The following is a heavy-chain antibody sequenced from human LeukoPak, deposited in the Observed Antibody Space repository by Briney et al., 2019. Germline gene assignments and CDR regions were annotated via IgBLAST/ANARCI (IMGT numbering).Heavy chain of an antibody. J-gene: IGHJ6*02. CDR2: IYYSGST. D-gene: IGHD6-13*01. CDR3: GRDPPPRGSKGMDV. CDR1: GGSISSYY. V-gene: IGHV4-59*01. Sequence: SETLSLTCTVSGGSISSYYWSWIRQPPGKGLEWIGYIYYSGSTNCNPSLKSRVTISVDTSKNQFSLKLSSVTAADTAVYYCGRDPPPRGSKGMDVWGQGTTVTVSS.